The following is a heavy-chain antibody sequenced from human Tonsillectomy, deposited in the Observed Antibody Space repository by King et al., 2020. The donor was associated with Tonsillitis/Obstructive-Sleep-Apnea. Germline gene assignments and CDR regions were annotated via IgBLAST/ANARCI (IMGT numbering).Heavy chain of an antibody. CDR1: GGSISSYY. CDR3: ARDLNSSPYNWFDP. Sequence: QLQESGPGLVKPSETLSLTCTVSGGSISSYYWSWIRQPAGKGLEWIGLIDTSGNTNYNPSLKTRVTMSVDTSKNQFSLKLSSVTAADTAVYYCARDLNSSPYNWFDPWGQGSLVTVSS. J-gene: IGHJ5*02. V-gene: IGHV4-4*07. D-gene: IGHD6-13*01. CDR2: IDTSGNT.